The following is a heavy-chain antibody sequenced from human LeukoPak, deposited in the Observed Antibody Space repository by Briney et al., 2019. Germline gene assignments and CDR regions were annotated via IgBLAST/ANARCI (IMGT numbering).Heavy chain of an antibody. J-gene: IGHJ4*02. V-gene: IGHV3-23*01. CDR2: ISGGSGNI. CDR3: AKGSDYYGSVTSKKTD. Sequence: GGSLRLSCSVSGFTFSNYAMHWVRQAPGKGLEWVSLISGGSGNIYYVDSVKGRFTISRDNSKNTLYVQMTSLRAEDPAIYYCAKGSDYYGSVTSKKTDWGQGTLVTVSS. D-gene: IGHD3-10*01. CDR1: GFTFSNYA.